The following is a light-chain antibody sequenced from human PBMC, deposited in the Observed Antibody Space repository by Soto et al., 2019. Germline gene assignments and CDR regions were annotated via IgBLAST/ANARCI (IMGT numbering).Light chain of an antibody. Sequence: DIQMTQSPSTVTASVGDRVTITCRASQSISSWLAWYQQKPGKAPKLLIYDASNLESGVPSRFSGSGSGTEFTLTISSLQPDDFATYYCQQYYSYPFTFGPGTKVDIK. CDR3: QQYYSYPFT. J-gene: IGKJ3*01. CDR1: QSISSW. CDR2: DAS. V-gene: IGKV1-5*01.